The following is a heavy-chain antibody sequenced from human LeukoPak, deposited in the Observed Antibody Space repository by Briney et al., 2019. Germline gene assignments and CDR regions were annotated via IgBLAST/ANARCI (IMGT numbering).Heavy chain of an antibody. J-gene: IGHJ1*01. V-gene: IGHV3-23*01. CDR2: ISGSGGST. CDR1: GFTFSSYA. D-gene: IGHD5-24*01. CDR3: AKDRFFGDGYNSIAEYFQH. Sequence: GGSLRLSCAASGFTFSSYAMSWVRQAPGKGLEWVSAISGSGGSTYYADSVKGRFTISRDNSKNTLYLQMNSLRAEDTAVYYCAKDRFFGDGYNSIAEYFQHWGQGTLVTVSS.